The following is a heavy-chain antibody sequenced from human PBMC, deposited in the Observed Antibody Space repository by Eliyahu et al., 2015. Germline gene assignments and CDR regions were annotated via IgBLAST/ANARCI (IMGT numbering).Heavy chain of an antibody. J-gene: IGHJ4*02. CDR3: AKALGMRGDLGELSYRF. D-gene: IGHD3-16*02. Sequence: QVQLVESGGGVVQPGRSLRLSCAASGFTFSSYGMHWVRQAPGKGLEWVAVISYDGSNKYYADSVKGRFTISRDNSKNTLYLQMNSLRAEDTAVYYCAKALGMRGDLGELSYRFGGQGTLVTVSS. V-gene: IGHV3-30*18. CDR1: GFTFSSYG. CDR2: ISYDGSNK.